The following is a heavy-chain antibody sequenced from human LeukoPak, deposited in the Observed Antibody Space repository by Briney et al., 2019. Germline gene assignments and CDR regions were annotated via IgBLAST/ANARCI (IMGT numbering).Heavy chain of an antibody. D-gene: IGHD5-12*01. CDR3: TRGSGYSGYDHSYYFYGMDV. CDR2: IYHSGST. Sequence: SGTLSLTCAVSGYSISSGYYWGWIRQPPGKGLEWIGSIYHSGSTYYNPSLKSRVTISVDTSKNQFSLKLSSVTAADTAVYYCTRGSGYSGYDHSYYFYGMDVWGKGTTVTVSS. CDR1: GYSISSGYY. V-gene: IGHV4-38-2*01. J-gene: IGHJ6*04.